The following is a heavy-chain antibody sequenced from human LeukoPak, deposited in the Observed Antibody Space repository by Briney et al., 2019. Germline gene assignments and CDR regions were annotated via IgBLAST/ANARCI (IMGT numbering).Heavy chain of an antibody. Sequence: ASVKVSCKASGGTFSSYAISWVRQAPGQGLEWMGRIIPILGIANYAQKFQGRVTITADKSTSTAYMELSSLRSEDTAVYYCARAVGLRGSRKKEDYYYYMDVWGKGTTVTVSS. V-gene: IGHV1-69*04. J-gene: IGHJ6*03. CDR3: ARAVGLRGSRKKEDYYYYMDV. D-gene: IGHD5/OR15-5a*01. CDR1: GGTFSSYA. CDR2: IIPILGIA.